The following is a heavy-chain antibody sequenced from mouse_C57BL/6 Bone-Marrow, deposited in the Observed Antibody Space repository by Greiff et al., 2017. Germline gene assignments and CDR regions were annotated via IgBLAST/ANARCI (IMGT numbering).Heavy chain of an antibody. V-gene: IGHV1-20*01. J-gene: IGHJ3*01. D-gene: IGHD2-4*01. CDR2: INPYNGDT. CDR1: GYSFTGYF. CDR3: ARSRYDYPFAY. Sequence: VQLQQSGPELVKPGDSVKISCKASGYSFTGYFMNWVMQSHGKSLEWIGRINPYNGDTFYNQKFKGKATLTVDKSSSTAHMELRSLTSEDSAVYYCARSRYDYPFAYWGQGTLVTGSA.